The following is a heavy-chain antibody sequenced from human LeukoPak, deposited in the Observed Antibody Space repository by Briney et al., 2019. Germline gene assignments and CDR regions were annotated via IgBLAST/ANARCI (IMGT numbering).Heavy chain of an antibody. CDR2: ICYSGST. V-gene: IGHV4-39*01. Sequence: SETLSLTCTVSGGSISSSGYYWGWIRQPPGKGLEWIASICYSGSTYYNPSLKSRVTISVDTSKNQLSLKLSSLTAADTAVYYCARHEYSGSYYGLSWFDPWGQGTLVTVSS. D-gene: IGHD1-26*01. J-gene: IGHJ5*02. CDR3: ARHEYSGSYYGLSWFDP. CDR1: GGSISSSGYY.